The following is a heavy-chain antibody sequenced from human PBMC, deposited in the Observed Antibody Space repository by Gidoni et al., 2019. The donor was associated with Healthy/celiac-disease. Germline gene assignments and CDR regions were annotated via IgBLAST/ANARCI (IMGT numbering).Heavy chain of an antibody. CDR3: AKDWVSDGDAFDI. D-gene: IGHD3-16*01. J-gene: IGHJ3*02. CDR2: MSGSGGST. V-gene: IGHV3-23*01. CDR1: GFTFSSYA. Sequence: EVQLLASGGGLVQPGGSLRLSCSASGFTFSSYAMSWVRQAPGKGLEWVSAMSGSGGSTYYADSVKGRFTISRDKSKNTLYLQMNSLRAEDTAVYYCAKDWVSDGDAFDIWGQGTMVTVSS.